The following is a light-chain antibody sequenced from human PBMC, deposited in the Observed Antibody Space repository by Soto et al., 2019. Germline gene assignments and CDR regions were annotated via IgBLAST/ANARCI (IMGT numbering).Light chain of an antibody. CDR1: QSVSTN. J-gene: IGKJ2*01. Sequence: ETVMTQSPANLSMSPGERVTLSCRASQSVSTNVAWYQQKPGQAPRLLIYGASTRATGIPPRFSGSGYATEFTLTISSLQTEDFAVYYCQQYNYRPPYTFGQGTKVDIK. V-gene: IGKV3-15*01. CDR2: GAS. CDR3: QQYNYRPPYT.